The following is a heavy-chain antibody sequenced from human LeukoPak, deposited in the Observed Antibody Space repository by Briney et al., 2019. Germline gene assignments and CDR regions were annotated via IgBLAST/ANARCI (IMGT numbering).Heavy chain of an antibody. V-gene: IGHV4-34*01. D-gene: IGHD3-3*01. CDR3: ARSGRIRSSAVPRYYHYMDV. J-gene: IGHJ6*03. Sequence: SETLSLTCAVYGGSFSDYFGSWIRHPPGKGLERIGEINHSGSTNYNPSLKSRVIISVDMSKNQFSLKVRSVTAADAAVYYCARSGRIRSSAVPRYYHYMDVWGKGTTVIVSS. CDR2: INHSGST. CDR1: GGSFSDYF.